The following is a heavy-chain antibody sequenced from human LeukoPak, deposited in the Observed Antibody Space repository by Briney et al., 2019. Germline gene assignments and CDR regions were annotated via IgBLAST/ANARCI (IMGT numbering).Heavy chain of an antibody. V-gene: IGHV3-7*01. CDR3: ARIPGGYYYAMDV. Sequence: GGSLRLSCAASGFTFSNYWMTWVRQAPGKGLEWVANINRDGSERYYVDSVKGRFTISRDDAKSSLYLQMNSLRDEDTAVYYCARIPGGYYYAMDVWGQGTTVTVSS. J-gene: IGHJ6*02. D-gene: IGHD3-16*01. CDR2: INRDGSER. CDR1: GFTFSNYW.